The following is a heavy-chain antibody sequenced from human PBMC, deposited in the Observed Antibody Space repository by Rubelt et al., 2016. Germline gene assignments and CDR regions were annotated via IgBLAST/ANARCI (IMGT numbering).Heavy chain of an antibody. Sequence: VKVSCKASGYTFTSYGITWVRQAPGQGLQWMGWISAYNGNTNYAQKLQDRVTMTTDTSTSTAYMELRSLRSDDTAVYYCARDKVGLGYYFDHWGQGTLVTVSS. CDR3: ARDKVGLGYYFDH. CDR1: GYTFTSYG. V-gene: IGHV1-18*01. CDR2: ISAYNGNT. J-gene: IGHJ4*02. D-gene: IGHD3-16*01.